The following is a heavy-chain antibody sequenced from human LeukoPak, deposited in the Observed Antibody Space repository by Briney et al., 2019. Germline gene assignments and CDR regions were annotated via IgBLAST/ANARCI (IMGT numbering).Heavy chain of an antibody. Sequence: ASVKVSCKASGGTFSSYAISWVRQAPGQGLEWMGGIIPIFGTANYAQKIQGRVTITADESTSTAYMELSSLRSEDTAVYYCARAGGGGGAFDIWGQGTMVTVSS. D-gene: IGHD3-16*01. CDR1: GGTFSSYA. CDR2: IIPIFGTA. J-gene: IGHJ3*02. CDR3: ARAGGGGGAFDI. V-gene: IGHV1-69*13.